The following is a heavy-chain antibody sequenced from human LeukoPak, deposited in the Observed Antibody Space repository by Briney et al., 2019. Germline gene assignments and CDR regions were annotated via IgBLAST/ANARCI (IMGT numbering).Heavy chain of an antibody. CDR2: INTNTGNP. D-gene: IGHD5-18*01. J-gene: IGHJ5*02. CDR3: AREGRGYSYGRRAGVDP. CDR1: GYTFTSYA. V-gene: IGHV7-4-1*02. Sequence: PWASVKVSCKASGYTFTSYAMNWVRQAPGQGLEWMGWINTNTGNPTYAQGFTGRFVFSLDTSVSTAYLQISSLKAEDTAVYYCAREGRGYSYGRRAGVDPWDQGTLVTVSS.